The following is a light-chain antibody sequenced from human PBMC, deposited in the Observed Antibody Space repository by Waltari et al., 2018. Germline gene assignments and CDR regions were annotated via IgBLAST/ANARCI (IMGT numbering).Light chain of an antibody. V-gene: IGKV3-20*01. Sequence: VLTQSPDTLSLSQGERATLSCRASQSLTKRYLAWYQQKPGQAPRLLIYGASSRAAGIPDRFSGSGSGTDFTLTITRLEPEDFAVYYCQQYGSSVLYTFGQGTKLEIK. CDR3: QQYGSSVLYT. J-gene: IGKJ2*01. CDR1: QSLTKRY. CDR2: GAS.